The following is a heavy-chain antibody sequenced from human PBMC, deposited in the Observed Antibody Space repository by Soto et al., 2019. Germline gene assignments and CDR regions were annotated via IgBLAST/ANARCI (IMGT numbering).Heavy chain of an antibody. CDR2: MNPNSGNT. D-gene: IGHD4-17*01. J-gene: IGHJ5*02. V-gene: IGHV1-8*01. CDR1: GYTFTSYD. CDR3: ARGVKYGAYSRWFDP. Sequence: QVQLVQSGAEVKKPGASVKVSCKASGYTFTSYDINWVRQATGQGLEYLGWMNPNSGNTGYVQKFQGRVTMTWDSSITTAYMELSSLRSEDTAVYFGARGVKYGAYSRWFDPWGQGTLVTVSS.